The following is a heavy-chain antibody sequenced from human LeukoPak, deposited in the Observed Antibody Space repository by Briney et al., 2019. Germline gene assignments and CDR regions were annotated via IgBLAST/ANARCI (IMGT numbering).Heavy chain of an antibody. CDR1: GFTFSSYS. D-gene: IGHD3-22*01. J-gene: IGHJ4*02. CDR3: ARDRAFDSSGYYYPYYFDY. CDR2: ISSSSSYI. Sequence: KAGGSLRLSCAASGFTFSSYSMNWVRQAPGKGLEWVSSISSSSSYIYYADSVKGRFTISRDNAKNSLYLQMNSLRAEDTAVYYCARDRAFDSSGYYYPYYFDYWGQGTLVTVSS. V-gene: IGHV3-21*01.